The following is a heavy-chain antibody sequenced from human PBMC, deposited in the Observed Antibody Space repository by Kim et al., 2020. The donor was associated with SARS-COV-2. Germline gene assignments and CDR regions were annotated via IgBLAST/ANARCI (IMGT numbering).Heavy chain of an antibody. J-gene: IGHJ5*02. Sequence: SETLSLTCTVSGGSISSSSYYWGWIRQPPGKGLEWIGSIYYSGSTYYNPSLKSRVTISVDTSKNQFSLKLSSVTAADTAVYYCARHSLRFLEWANWFDPWGQGTLVTDSS. V-gene: IGHV4-39*01. CDR1: GGSISSSSYY. CDR2: IYYSGST. D-gene: IGHD3-3*01. CDR3: ARHSLRFLEWANWFDP.